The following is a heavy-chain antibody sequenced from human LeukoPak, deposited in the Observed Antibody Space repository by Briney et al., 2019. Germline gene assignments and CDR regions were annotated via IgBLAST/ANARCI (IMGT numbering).Heavy chain of an antibody. CDR2: ISGSGGST. CDR1: GFTFSSYA. V-gene: IGHV3-23*01. CDR3: AKDFYAGLVGAGYYFDY. J-gene: IGHJ4*02. D-gene: IGHD1-26*01. Sequence: TGGSLRLSCAASGFTFSSYAMSWVRQAPGKGLEWVSAISGSGGSTYYADSVKGRFTISRDNSKNTLYLQMNSLRAEDTAVYYCAKDFYAGLVGAGYYFDYSGQGTLVTVSS.